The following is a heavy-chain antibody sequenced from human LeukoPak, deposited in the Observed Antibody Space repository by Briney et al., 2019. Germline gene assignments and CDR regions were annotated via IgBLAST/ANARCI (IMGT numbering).Heavy chain of an antibody. CDR2: INHSGST. Sequence: SETLSLTCAVYGGSFSGYYWSWIRQPPGKGLEWIGEINHSGSTNYNPSLKSRVTISVDTSKNQFSLKLSSVTAADTAVYYCARVSIAVAGMPNTFDYWGQGTLVTVSS. CDR3: ARVSIAVAGMPNTFDY. CDR1: GGSFSGYY. J-gene: IGHJ4*02. V-gene: IGHV4-34*01. D-gene: IGHD6-19*01.